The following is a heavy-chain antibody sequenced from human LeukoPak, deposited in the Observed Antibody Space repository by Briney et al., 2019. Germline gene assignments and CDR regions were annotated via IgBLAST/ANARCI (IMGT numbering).Heavy chain of an antibody. CDR3: AKDYEDTAGAGLDS. D-gene: IGHD5-18*01. CDR1: GFTFGDHA. Sequence: GRSLRLSCTTSGFTFGDHAMSWVRQAPGKGLGWVAAISYDGNDQYFTDSVKGRFTMSRDNSKNTVNLEMNSLRAEDTAIYYCAKDYEDTAGAGLDSWGQGTLVTVSS. V-gene: IGHV3-30*04. J-gene: IGHJ4*02. CDR2: ISYDGNDQ.